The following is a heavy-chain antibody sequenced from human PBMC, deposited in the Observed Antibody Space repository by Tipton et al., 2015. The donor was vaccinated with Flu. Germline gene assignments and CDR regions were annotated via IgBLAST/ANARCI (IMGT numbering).Heavy chain of an antibody. J-gene: IGHJ3*02. CDR2: IYSGGST. CDR1: GITVSSNY. CDR3: ARERPPKGWLPYDAFDI. Sequence: SLRLSCAASGITVSSNYMSWVRQAPGKGLEWVSVIYSGGSTYYADSVKGRFTISRDNSKNTLYLQMNSLRAEDTAVYYCARERPPKGWLPYDAFDIWGQGTMVTVSS. D-gene: IGHD5-24*01. V-gene: IGHV3-53*01.